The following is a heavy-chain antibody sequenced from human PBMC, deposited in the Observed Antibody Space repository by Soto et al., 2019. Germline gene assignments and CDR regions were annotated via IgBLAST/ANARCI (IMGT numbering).Heavy chain of an antibody. Sequence: PGGSLRLSCAASGFTFSSYSMNWVRQAPGKGLEWVSSISSSSSYIYYADSVKGRFTISRDNAKNSLYLQMNSLRAEDTAVYYCAGDMDTAMWDYYGMDVWGQGTTVTVS. CDR3: AGDMDTAMWDYYGMDV. CDR1: GFTFSSYS. CDR2: ISSSSSYI. D-gene: IGHD5-18*01. J-gene: IGHJ6*02. V-gene: IGHV3-21*01.